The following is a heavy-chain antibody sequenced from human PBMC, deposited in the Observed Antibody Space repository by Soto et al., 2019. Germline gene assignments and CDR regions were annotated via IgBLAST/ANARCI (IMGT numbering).Heavy chain of an antibody. V-gene: IGHV3-23*01. CDR1: GFTFSSYA. Sequence: GGSLRLSCAASGFTFSSYAMSWVRQAPGKGLEWVSVIVGSGSSTYSAESLKGRFTISRDNSKNTLYLQMNSLRAEDTAVYYCAKDLWEWSSGWYYDFWGXGTQVNVSS. J-gene: IGHJ4*02. CDR2: IVGSGSST. D-gene: IGHD6-19*01. CDR3: AKDLWEWSSGWYYDF.